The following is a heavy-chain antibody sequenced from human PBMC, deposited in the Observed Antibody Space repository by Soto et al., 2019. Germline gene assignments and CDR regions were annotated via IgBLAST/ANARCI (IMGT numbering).Heavy chain of an antibody. V-gene: IGHV4-4*02. CDR2: IYHSGST. CDR1: GGSISSSNW. D-gene: IGHD6-19*01. Sequence: QVQLQESGPGLVKPSGTLSLTCAVSGGSISSSNWWSWVRQPPGKGLEWIGEIYHSGSTNYNPSLKGRVTISVDKSKNHFSLKLRSGAGAGTGVYYCGGGNIGVAGKGGGGIDYWGQGTLVTVSS. J-gene: IGHJ4*02. CDR3: GGGNIGVAGKGGGGIDY.